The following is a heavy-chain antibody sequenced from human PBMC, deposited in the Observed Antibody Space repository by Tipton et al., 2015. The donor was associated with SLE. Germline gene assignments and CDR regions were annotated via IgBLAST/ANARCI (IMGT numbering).Heavy chain of an antibody. V-gene: IGHV3-23*01. J-gene: IGHJ4*02. CDR1: GFTFGSYA. Sequence: SLRLSCAASGFTFGSYAMSWVRQAPGKGLEWVSAISGSGGSTYYADSVKGRFTISRDNTKNSLYRQLNSLRAEDTAVFYCARVADHWGQGSLITVSS. CDR3: ARVADH. CDR2: ISGSGGST.